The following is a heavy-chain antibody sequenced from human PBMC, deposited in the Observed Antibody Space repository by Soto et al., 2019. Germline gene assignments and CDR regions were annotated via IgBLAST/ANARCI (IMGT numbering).Heavy chain of an antibody. CDR1: GFTFSSYW. D-gene: IGHD3-22*01. V-gene: IGHV3-23*01. CDR2: ISGSGGSK. J-gene: IGHJ3*02. CDR3: ARYYYDSSGYLPTGFDI. Sequence: GGSLRLSCAASGFTFSSYWMSWVRQAPGKGLEWVSTISGSGGSKYYADSVKGRFTISRDNSKNTLYLQMNSLRAEDTAVFYCARYYYDSSGYLPTGFDIWGQGTMVTVSS.